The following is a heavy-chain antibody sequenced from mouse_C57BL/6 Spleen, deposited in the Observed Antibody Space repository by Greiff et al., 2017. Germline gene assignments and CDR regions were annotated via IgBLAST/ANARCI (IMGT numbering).Heavy chain of an antibody. J-gene: IGHJ4*01. D-gene: IGHD2-3*01. V-gene: IGHV5-16*01. CDR2: INYDGSST. CDR3: ARDGYYPLYAMDY. CDR1: GFTFSDYY. Sequence: DVMLVESEGGLVQPGSSMKLSCTASGFTFSDYYMAWVRQVPEKGLEWVANINYDGSSTYYLDSLKSRFIISRDNAKNILYLQMSSLKSEDTATYYCARDGYYPLYAMDYWGQGTSVTVSS.